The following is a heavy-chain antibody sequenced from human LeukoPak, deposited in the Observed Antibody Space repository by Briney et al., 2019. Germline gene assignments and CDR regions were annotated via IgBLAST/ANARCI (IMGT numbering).Heavy chain of an antibody. CDR1: GYTFTSYD. J-gene: IGHJ6*03. CDR2: MNPNSGNT. D-gene: IGHD6-6*01. CDR3: ARGIAALYYYYYMDV. V-gene: IGHV1-8*03. Sequence: ASVKVSCKASGYTFTSYDINWVRQATGQGLEWMGWMNPNSGNTGYAQKFQGRVTITRNTSISTAYMELSSLRSEDTAVYYCARGIAALYYYYYMDVWGKGTTVTVSS.